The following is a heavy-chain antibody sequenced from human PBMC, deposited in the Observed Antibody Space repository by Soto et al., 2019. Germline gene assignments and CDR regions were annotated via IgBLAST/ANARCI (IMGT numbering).Heavy chain of an antibody. Sequence: EGQLVESGGNLVQPGGSLRLSCAASGFAFSRYSMNWVRRAPGKGLEWVSYISSSGTIIYNAESVKGRFTISRDNAKKSLFLQMNSLRDDDTAVYYCARTDGAFDIWGQRTMVTVSS. J-gene: IGHJ3*02. CDR3: ARTDGAFDI. V-gene: IGHV3-48*02. CDR1: GFAFSRYS. CDR2: ISSSGTII.